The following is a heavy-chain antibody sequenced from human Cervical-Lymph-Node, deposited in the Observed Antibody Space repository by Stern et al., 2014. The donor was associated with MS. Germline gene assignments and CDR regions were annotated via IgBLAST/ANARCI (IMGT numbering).Heavy chain of an antibody. J-gene: IGHJ4*02. CDR3: ARQTTAWASDV. CDR2: IYPGDSET. CDR1: GYTFSIYC. Sequence: EVQLVESGAELIRPGESLKISCKGSGYTFSIYCIAWVRQMPGKGLEWMGIIYPGDSETRYSPSFQGQVTMSADKSTSTAYLQWSSLNASDTAMYFCARQTTAWASDVWGQGTLVTVSS. V-gene: IGHV5-51*01. D-gene: IGHD1-14*01.